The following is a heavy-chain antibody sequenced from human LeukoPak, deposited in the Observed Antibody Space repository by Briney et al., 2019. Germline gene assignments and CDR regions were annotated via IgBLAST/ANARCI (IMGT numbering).Heavy chain of an antibody. CDR3: ARESSSGWRSFDY. CDR1: GGSISSSSYY. D-gene: IGHD6-19*01. J-gene: IGHJ4*02. V-gene: IGHV4-39*02. Sequence: SETLSLTCTVSGGSISSSSYYWGWIRQPPGKGLEWIGSIYYSGSTYYNPSLKSRVTISVDTSKNQFSLKLSSVTAADTAVYYCARESSSGWRSFDYWGQGTLVTVSS. CDR2: IYYSGST.